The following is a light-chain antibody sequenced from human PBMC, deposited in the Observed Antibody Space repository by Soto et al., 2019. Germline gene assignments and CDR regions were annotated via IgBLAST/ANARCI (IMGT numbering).Light chain of an antibody. CDR1: QSVTSSY. CDR2: GAS. Sequence: EIVLTQSPGTLSLSPGERATLSCRASQSVTSSYFAWYQQKPGQAPRLLIYGASTRATGIPDRFSGSGSGTDFSLTISRQEHEDFAVYYCQEYASSPYTFGEGTELEIK. V-gene: IGKV3-20*01. CDR3: QEYASSPYT. J-gene: IGKJ2*01.